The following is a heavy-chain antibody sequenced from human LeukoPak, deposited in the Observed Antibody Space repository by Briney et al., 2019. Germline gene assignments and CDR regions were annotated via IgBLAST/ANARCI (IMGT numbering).Heavy chain of an antibody. D-gene: IGHD3-10*01. V-gene: IGHV3-48*01. Sequence: EPGGSLRLSCAASGFTFKQYSMTWVRQAPGKGLEWVSYISGGGTTMYYADSVKGRFTISRDNSKNTLYLQMNSLRAEDTAVYYCAKEMVRGEKKLGMDVWGQGTTVTVSS. CDR1: GFTFKQYS. J-gene: IGHJ6*02. CDR3: AKEMVRGEKKLGMDV. CDR2: ISGGGTTM.